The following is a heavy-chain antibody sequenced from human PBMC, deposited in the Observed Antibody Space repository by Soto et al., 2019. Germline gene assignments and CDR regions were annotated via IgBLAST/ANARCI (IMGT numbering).Heavy chain of an antibody. Sequence: PSETLSLTCTVSGGSISSYYWSWIRQPPGKGLEWIGYIYYSGSTNYNPSLKSRVTISVDTSKNQFSLKLSSVTAADTAVYSCARGVAVAGPYFDSWGQGTLVTVSS. CDR3: ARGVAVAGPYFDS. J-gene: IGHJ4*02. D-gene: IGHD6-19*01. V-gene: IGHV4-59*01. CDR1: GGSISSYY. CDR2: IYYSGST.